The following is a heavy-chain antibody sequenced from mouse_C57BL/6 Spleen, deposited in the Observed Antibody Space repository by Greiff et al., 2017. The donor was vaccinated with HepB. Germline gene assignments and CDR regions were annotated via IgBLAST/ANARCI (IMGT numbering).Heavy chain of an antibody. J-gene: IGHJ2*01. CDR2: IYPRSGNT. D-gene: IGHD1-1*01. CDR1: GYTFTSYG. CDR3: ASITTVVEGGYYFDY. Sequence: QVQLKQSGAELARPGASVKLSCKASGYTFTSYGISWVKQRTGQGLEWIGEIYPRSGNTYYNEKFKGKATLTADKSSSTAYMELRSLTAEDSAVYFCASITTVVEGGYYFDYWGQGTTLTVSS. V-gene: IGHV1-81*01.